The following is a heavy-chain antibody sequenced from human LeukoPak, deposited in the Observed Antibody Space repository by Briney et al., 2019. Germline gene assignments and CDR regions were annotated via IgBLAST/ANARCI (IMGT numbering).Heavy chain of an antibody. CDR1: GYTFTGYY. D-gene: IGHD3-10*01. CDR2: INPNSGGT. CDR3: ARVWGIYGSGSYENKDGGSP. V-gene: IGHV1-2*02. Sequence: EASVKVSCKTSGYTFTGYYMHWVRQAPGQGLEWMGWINPNSGGTNYAQKFQGRVTMTRDTSIGTAYMELSRLRSDDTAVYYCARVWGIYGSGSYENKDGGSPWGQGTLVTVSS. J-gene: IGHJ5*02.